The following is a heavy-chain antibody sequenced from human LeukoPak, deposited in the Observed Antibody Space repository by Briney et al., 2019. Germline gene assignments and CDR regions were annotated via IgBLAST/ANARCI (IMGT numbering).Heavy chain of an antibody. Sequence: SETLSLTCTVSGGSISIISSSTYYWGWIRQAPGKGLEWFESRYYGENSHYNPSLKSRATLSVDTSNNQFSLKLTSVTAADAAEYFCARQLPTAAAYTRGYFDYWGQGTVVSVSS. V-gene: IGHV4-39*01. CDR2: RYYGENS. CDR3: ARQLPTAAAYTRGYFDY. J-gene: IGHJ4*02. D-gene: IGHD6-13*01. CDR1: GGSISIISSSTYY.